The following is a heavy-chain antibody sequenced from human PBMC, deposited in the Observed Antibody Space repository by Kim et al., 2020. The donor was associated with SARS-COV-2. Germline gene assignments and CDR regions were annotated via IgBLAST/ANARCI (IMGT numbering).Heavy chain of an antibody. D-gene: IGHD3-10*01. CDR1: GGSITGYY. CDR2: IYNTGST. V-gene: IGHV4-59*13. CDR3: AREIMVPSSRYYFYLM. Sequence: SETLSLTCTVSGGSITGYYWSWIRQPPGKGLEWIGYIYNTGSTNYNPSLKSRVTISLDTSNNQFSLKLTSVTAADTAVYYCAREIMVPSSRYYFYLM. J-gene: IGHJ6*01.